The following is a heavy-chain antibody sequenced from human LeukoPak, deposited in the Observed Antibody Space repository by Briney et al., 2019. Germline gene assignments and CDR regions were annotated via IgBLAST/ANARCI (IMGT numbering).Heavy chain of an antibody. CDR2: ISHDGSNK. D-gene: IGHD6-19*01. Sequence: GGSLRLTCAASGFTFSSYAMHWVRQAPGKGLEWVAVISHDGSNKYYADSVKGRFTISRDNSKNTLYLQMNSLRAEDTAVYYCARDLSFPSSRWLGPRYYYYYGMDVWGQGTTVTVSS. CDR1: GFTFSSYA. J-gene: IGHJ6*02. V-gene: IGHV3-30-3*01. CDR3: ARDLSFPSSRWLGPRYYYYYGMDV.